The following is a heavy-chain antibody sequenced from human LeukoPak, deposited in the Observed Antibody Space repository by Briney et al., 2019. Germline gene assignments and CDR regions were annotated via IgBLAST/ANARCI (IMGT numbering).Heavy chain of an antibody. J-gene: IGHJ4*02. V-gene: IGHV1-69*05. Sequence: GSSVKVFCKASGGTFSSYAISWVRQAPGQGLEWMGGIIPIFGTANYAQKFQGRVTITTDESTSTAYMELSSLRSEDTAVYYCARDWGDYGGEYYFDYWGQGTLVTVSS. D-gene: IGHD4-17*01. CDR3: ARDWGDYGGEYYFDY. CDR2: IIPIFGTA. CDR1: GGTFSSYA.